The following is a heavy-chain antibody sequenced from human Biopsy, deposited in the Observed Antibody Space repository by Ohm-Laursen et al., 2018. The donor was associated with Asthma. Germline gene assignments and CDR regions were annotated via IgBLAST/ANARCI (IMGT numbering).Heavy chain of an antibody. CDR1: GVALSGYT. CDR2: IVFASGAT. D-gene: IGHD2/OR15-2a*01. V-gene: IGHV1-58*01. Sequence: GASVKVSCKASGVALSGYTFEWVRQARGLGLEWIAWIVFASGATNYAQNFQDRLTVTRDMSAGSVSMELRGPSSTDTAVYYCAAGRTSLQGESLIWGQGTLVSVSS. J-gene: IGHJ4*01. CDR3: AAGRTSLQGESLI.